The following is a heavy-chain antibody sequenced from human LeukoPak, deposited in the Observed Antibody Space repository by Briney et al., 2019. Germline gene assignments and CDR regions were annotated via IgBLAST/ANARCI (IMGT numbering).Heavy chain of an antibody. CDR3: ATGSYVSGRPLHTFDV. V-gene: IGHV3-23*01. CDR2: ISGDGAST. D-gene: IGHD3-10*01. CDR1: GVTFAIHG. Sequence: GGSLRLSCAASGVTFAIHGMTWVRQAPGKGLEWVSGISGDGASTHYAEAVQGEFTISRDNSKNTLFLQMNSLRIEDTAIYYCATGSYVSGRPLHTFDVWGQGTMVTVSS. J-gene: IGHJ3*01.